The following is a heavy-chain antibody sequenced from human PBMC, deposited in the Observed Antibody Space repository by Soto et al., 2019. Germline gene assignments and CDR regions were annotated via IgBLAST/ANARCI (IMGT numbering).Heavy chain of an antibody. J-gene: IGHJ4*02. CDR2: IYWDDDK. CDR1: GFSLSTTAVG. V-gene: IGHV2-5*02. CDR3: AHIAYAWVLGGFDY. Sequence: QITLKESGPTLVKPTQTLTLTCTFSGFSLSTTAVGVGWIRQPPGRALEWLALIYWDDDKRYSPSLKSRLTITKDTSKNQVALTMTNMDPVDTATYYCAHIAYAWVLGGFDYWGQGTLVTVSS. D-gene: IGHD3-16*01.